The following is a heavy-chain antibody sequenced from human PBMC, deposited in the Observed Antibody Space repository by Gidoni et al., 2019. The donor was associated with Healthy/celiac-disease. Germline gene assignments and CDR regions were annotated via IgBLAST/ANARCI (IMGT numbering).Heavy chain of an antibody. D-gene: IGHD4-4*01. CDR3: ARHADYSNRVYDY. V-gene: IGHV4-59*08. Sequence: QVQLQESGPGLVKPSETLSLTCTVSGGSISSYYWSWIRQPPGKGLEYIGYIYYSGSTNYNPSLKSRFTISVDTSKNQFSLKLSSVTAADTAVYYCARHADYSNRVYDYWGQGTLVTVSS. J-gene: IGHJ4*02. CDR2: IYYSGST. CDR1: GGSISSYY.